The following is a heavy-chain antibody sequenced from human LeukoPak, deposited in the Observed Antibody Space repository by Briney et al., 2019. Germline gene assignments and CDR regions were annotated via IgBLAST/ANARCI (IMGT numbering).Heavy chain of an antibody. Sequence: GGSLRLSCAASGFTFSSYGMHWVRQAPGKGLEWVAVISYDGSNKYYADSVRGRFTISRDNSKNTLYLQMNSLRGEDTAVYYCAKKKGSYSSGWYGIYYMDVWGKGTTVTVSS. J-gene: IGHJ6*03. CDR2: ISYDGSNK. CDR3: AKKKGSYSSGWYGIYYMDV. D-gene: IGHD6-19*01. V-gene: IGHV3-30*18. CDR1: GFTFSSYG.